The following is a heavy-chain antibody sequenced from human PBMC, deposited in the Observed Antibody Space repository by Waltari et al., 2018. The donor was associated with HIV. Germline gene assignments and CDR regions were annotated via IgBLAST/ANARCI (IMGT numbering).Heavy chain of an antibody. CDR2: NSADNGNT. Sequence: QVQLVQSRAEVKKPGASVKVSCKASGYTFTSYGISWVRQAPGQGLEWMGWNSADNGNTNDAQKLQGRVTMTTDTSTSTAYMELRSLRSDDTAVYYCARDQGYCSSTSCYSRGGYFDYWGQGTLVTVSS. V-gene: IGHV1-18*01. CDR1: GYTFTSYG. D-gene: IGHD2-2*01. J-gene: IGHJ4*02. CDR3: ARDQGYCSSTSCYSRGGYFDY.